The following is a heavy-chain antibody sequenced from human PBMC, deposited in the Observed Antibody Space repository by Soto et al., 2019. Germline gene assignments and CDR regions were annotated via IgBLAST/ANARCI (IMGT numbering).Heavy chain of an antibody. V-gene: IGHV3-21*04. J-gene: IGHJ4*02. CDR3: AKHYVWGSYRTYDY. D-gene: IGHD3-16*02. Sequence: GGSLRLSCAASGFTFSSYSMNWVRQAPGKGLEWVSSISSSSSYIYYADSVKGRFTISRDNAKNSLYLQMNSLRAEDTAVYYCAKHYVWGSYRTYDYWGQGTLVTVSS. CDR1: GFTFSSYS. CDR2: ISSSSSYI.